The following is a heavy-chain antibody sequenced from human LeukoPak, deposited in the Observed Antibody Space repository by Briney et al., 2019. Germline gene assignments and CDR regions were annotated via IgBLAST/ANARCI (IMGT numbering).Heavy chain of an antibody. CDR3: AREHYFLREGFDY. J-gene: IGHJ4*02. CDR1: GVSISSGGYS. CDR2: IYHSGST. V-gene: IGHV4-30-2*01. D-gene: IGHD3-16*01. Sequence: SETLSLTCAVSGVSISSGGYSWSWIRQPPGKGLEWIGYIYHSGSTYYNPSLKSRVTISVDRSKNQFSLKLSSVTAADTAVYYCAREHYFLREGFDYWGQGTLVTVSS.